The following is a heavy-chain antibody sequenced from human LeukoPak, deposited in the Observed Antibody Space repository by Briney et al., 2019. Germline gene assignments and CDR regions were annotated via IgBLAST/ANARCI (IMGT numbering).Heavy chain of an antibody. V-gene: IGHV4-30-4*01. D-gene: IGHD6-19*01. CDR3: ARQLRGGAVAGHLQPFDY. CDR2: IYYSGST. J-gene: IGHJ4*02. Sequence: SETLSLTCTVSGGSISSGDYYWSWIRQPPGKGLEWIGYIYYSGSTYYNPSLKSRLTISIDTSKNQFSLKLSSVTAADTAVYFCARQLRGGAVAGHLQPFDYWGQGTLVTVSS. CDR1: GGSISSGDYY.